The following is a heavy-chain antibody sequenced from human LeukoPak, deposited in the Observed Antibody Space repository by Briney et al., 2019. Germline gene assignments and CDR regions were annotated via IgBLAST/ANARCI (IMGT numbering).Heavy chain of an antibody. CDR1: GFTFSSSW. V-gene: IGHV3-7*01. D-gene: IGHD3-10*01. CDR2: INQAGSDK. CDR3: ARDYYTSGSH. Sequence: GGSLRLSCAASGFTFSSSWMAWVRQTPGKGLEWVANINQAGSDKNYVDSVKGRFAISRDNGKNSLYLQMNSLRAEDTALYYCARDYYTSGSHWGQGTLVIVSS. J-gene: IGHJ4*02.